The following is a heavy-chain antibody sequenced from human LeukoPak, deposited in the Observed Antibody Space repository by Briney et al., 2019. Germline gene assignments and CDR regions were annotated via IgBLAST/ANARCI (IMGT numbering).Heavy chain of an antibody. J-gene: IGHJ4*02. V-gene: IGHV1-2*02. CDR3: ARAGVVVAATDFDY. CDR1: GYTFTGYY. D-gene: IGHD2-15*01. CDR2: INPNSGGT. Sequence: ASVKVSCKASGYTFTGYYMHWVRQAPGQGLEWMGWINPNSGGTNYAQKFQGRVTMTRGTSISTAYMELSRLRSDDTAVYYCARAGVVVAATDFDYWGQGTLVTVSS.